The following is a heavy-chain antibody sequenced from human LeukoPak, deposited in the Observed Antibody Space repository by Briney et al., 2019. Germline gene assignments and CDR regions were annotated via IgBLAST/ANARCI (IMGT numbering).Heavy chain of an antibody. CDR2: INPSGGST. D-gene: IGHD2-2*01. J-gene: IGHJ4*02. Sequence: ASVKVSCKASGYTFTSYYMHWVRQAPGQGLKWMGIINPSGGSTSYAQKFQGRVTMTRDTSTSTVYMELSSLRSEDTAVYYCARDHNIVVVPAANYFDYWGQGTLVTVSS. V-gene: IGHV1-46*03. CDR3: ARDHNIVVVPAANYFDY. CDR1: GYTFTSYY.